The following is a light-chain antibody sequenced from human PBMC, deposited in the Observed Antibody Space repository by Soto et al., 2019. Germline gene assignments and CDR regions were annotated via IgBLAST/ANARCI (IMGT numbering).Light chain of an antibody. V-gene: IGKV3-15*01. CDR3: QQYDEWPLT. CDR2: DAF. J-gene: IGKJ4*01. CDR1: QNVKTR. Sequence: EKVMTQSPATLSVSPGERATLSCRASQNVKTRLAWYQQKPGQAPRLLIFDAFTRATGIPARFCGSASGTDFTLTISSLQSEDSSVYYCQQYDEWPLTFGGGTKVDIK.